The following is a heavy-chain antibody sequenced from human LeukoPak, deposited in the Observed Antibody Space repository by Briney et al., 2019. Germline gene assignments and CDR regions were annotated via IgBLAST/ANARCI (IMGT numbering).Heavy chain of an antibody. CDR1: GGSISSGSYY. J-gene: IGHJ4*02. D-gene: IGHD2-2*01. CDR2: IYTSGST. V-gene: IGHV4-61*02. CDR3: ARAKNKYCSSTSCYFGYFDY. Sequence: PSQTLSLTCTVSGGSISSGSYYWSWIRQPAGKGLEWIGRIYTSGSTNYNPSLKSRVTISVATSKNQFSLKLSSVTAADTAVYYCARAKNKYCSSTSCYFGYFDYWGQGTLVTVSS.